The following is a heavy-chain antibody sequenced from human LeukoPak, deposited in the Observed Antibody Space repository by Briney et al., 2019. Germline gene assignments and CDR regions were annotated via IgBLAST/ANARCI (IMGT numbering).Heavy chain of an antibody. Sequence: PSETLSLTCTVSGGSISSHYWSWIRQPPGKGLEWIGYIYYSGSTNYNPSLKSRVTISVDTSKNQFSLKLSSVTAADTAVYYCARFPDGYYGSGSSDYWGQGTLVTVSS. J-gene: IGHJ4*02. D-gene: IGHD3-10*01. CDR1: GGSISSHY. V-gene: IGHV4-59*11. CDR2: IYYSGST. CDR3: ARFPDGYYGSGSSDY.